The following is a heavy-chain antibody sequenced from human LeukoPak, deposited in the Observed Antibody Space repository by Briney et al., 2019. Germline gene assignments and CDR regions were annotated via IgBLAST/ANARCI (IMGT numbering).Heavy chain of an antibody. CDR1: GFTVSTYY. CDR2: IYSGGST. CDR3: ARGLGYCTSTTCLLPFDY. Sequence: GGSLRLSCAASGFTVSTYYMTWVRQAPGKGLESVSVIYSGGSTYYADSVKGRFTVSRDNSKNTLYLQMNSLRAEDTAMYYCARGLGYCTSTTCLLPFDYWGQGTLVTVSS. J-gene: IGHJ4*02. V-gene: IGHV3-53*01. D-gene: IGHD2-2*01.